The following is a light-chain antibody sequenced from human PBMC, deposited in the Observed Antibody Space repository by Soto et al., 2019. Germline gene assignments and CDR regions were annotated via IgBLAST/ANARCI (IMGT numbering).Light chain of an antibody. CDR2: GAS. Sequence: EVVLTQSPGTLSFPPGGRANLSCSASQSIGSSYLAWYQQKPGQAPRLLIYGASSRATGIPDRFSGGGSGTDFSLTISRLDPEDFAVYYCQKYSSSPINCGQGKRRAI. CDR3: QKYSSSPIN. V-gene: IGKV3-20*01. CDR1: QSIGSSY. J-gene: IGKJ5*01.